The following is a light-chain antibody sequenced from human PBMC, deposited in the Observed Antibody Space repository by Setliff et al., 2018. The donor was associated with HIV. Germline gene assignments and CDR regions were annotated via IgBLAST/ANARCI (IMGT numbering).Light chain of an antibody. Sequence: QSVLAQPASVSGSPGQSITISCTGTSSDVGSYNLVSWYQQHPARAPKLIIYQATRRPSGVSNRFSGSKSGNVPSLTISGLQAEDEADYYCCSNTGSNTFVFGTGTKVTVL. V-gene: IGLV2-23*01. CDR1: SSDVGSYNL. CDR2: QAT. CDR3: CSNTGSNTFV. J-gene: IGLJ1*01.